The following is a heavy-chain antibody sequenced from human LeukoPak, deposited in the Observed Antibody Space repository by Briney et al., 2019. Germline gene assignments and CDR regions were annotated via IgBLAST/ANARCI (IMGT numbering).Heavy chain of an antibody. D-gene: IGHD3-16*01. CDR2: INHSGST. V-gene: IGHV4-34*09. CDR1: GASISSDY. Sequence: SETLSLTCTVSGASISSDYWSWIRQPPGKGLEWIGEINHSGSTNYNPSLKSRVTISVDTSKNQFSLKLSSVTAADTAVYYCARETIERGGGSFDPWGQGTLVTVSS. CDR3: ARETIERGGGSFDP. J-gene: IGHJ5*02.